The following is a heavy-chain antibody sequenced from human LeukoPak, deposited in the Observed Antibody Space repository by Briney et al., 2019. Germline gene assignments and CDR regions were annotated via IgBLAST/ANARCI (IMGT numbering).Heavy chain of an antibody. J-gene: IGHJ3*02. D-gene: IGHD1-26*01. V-gene: IGHV4-61*08. CDR2: IYYSGST. CDR1: GGSISSGGYY. CDR3: ARRGGSPLGAFDI. Sequence: SETLSLTCTVSGGSISSGGYYWSWIRQPPGKGLEWIGYIYYSGSTNYNPSLKSRVTISVDTSKNQFSLKLTSVTAADTAMYYCARRGGSPLGAFDIWGQGTMVTVSS.